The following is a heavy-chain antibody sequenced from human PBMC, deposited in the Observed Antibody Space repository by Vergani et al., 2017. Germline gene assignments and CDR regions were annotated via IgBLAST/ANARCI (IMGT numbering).Heavy chain of an antibody. J-gene: IGHJ6*03. CDR1: GGTFSSYA. D-gene: IGHD2-2*01. V-gene: IGHV1-69*01. CDR3: ARATSPYCSSTSCYANGHYYYYYYMDV. Sequence: QVQLVQSGAEVKKPGSSVKVSCKASGGTFSSYAFSWVRQAPGQGLEWMGGIIPIFGTANYAQKFQGRVTITADESTSTAYMELSSLRSEDTAVYYCARATSPYCSSTSCYANGHYYYYYYMDVWGKGTTVTVSS. CDR2: IIPIFGTA.